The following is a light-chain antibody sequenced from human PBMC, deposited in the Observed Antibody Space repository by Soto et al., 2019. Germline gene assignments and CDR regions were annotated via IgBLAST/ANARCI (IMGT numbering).Light chain of an antibody. V-gene: IGKV1-5*01. Sequence: DLQMTQSPSTLSASVGDRVTITCWASQTIGTKLAWYQQKPGKAPKVLIYDASTLEGGVPSRFSGSRSGTEFTLTISSLQPDDFAIYYCLQYKRIFLYTFGQGTKLEI. CDR1: QTIGTK. J-gene: IGKJ2*01. CDR2: DAS. CDR3: LQYKRIFLYT.